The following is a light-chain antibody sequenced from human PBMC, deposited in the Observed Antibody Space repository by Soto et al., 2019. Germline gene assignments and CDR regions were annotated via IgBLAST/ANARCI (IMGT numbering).Light chain of an antibody. Sequence: SPVTLSLSPGDRATLSCRASQSVSTYLAWYRQTPGQAPRLLIYDTSNRATGVPPRFSGSRSGTDFTLTISSVEPEDFAVFYCHQRNTFGQGTRLEIK. V-gene: IGKV3-11*01. J-gene: IGKJ5*01. CDR1: QSVSTY. CDR2: DTS. CDR3: HQRNT.